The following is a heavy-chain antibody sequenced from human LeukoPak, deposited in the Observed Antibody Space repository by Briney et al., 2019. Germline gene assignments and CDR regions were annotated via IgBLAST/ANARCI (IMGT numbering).Heavy chain of an antibody. CDR3: ARGTEYDSSGYYDTLDY. J-gene: IGHJ4*02. CDR1: GGSISSGGYS. V-gene: IGHV4-30-2*01. D-gene: IGHD3-22*01. CDR2: IYHSGST. Sequence: PSETLSLTCAVSGGSISSGGYSWSWIRQPPGKGLEWIGYIYHSGSTYYNPSLKSRVTISVDRSKNQFSLKLSSVTAADTAVYYCARGTEYDSSGYYDTLDYWGQGTLVTVSS.